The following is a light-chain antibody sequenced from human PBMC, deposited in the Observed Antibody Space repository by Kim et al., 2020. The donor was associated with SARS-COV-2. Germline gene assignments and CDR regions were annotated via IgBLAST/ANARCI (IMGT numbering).Light chain of an antibody. J-gene: IGLJ3*02. Sequence: GQSVTIYCTGTSSDVGGYNYVSWYQQHPGKAPKLMIYDVSKRPSGVPDRFSGSKSGNTASLTISGLQAEDEADYYCCSYAGSTTWVFGGGTKLTVL. V-gene: IGLV2-11*03. CDR1: SSDVGGYNY. CDR3: CSYAGSTTWV. CDR2: DVS.